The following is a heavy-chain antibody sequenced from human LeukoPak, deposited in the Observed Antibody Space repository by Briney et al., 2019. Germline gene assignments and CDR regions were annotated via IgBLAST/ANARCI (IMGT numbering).Heavy chain of an antibody. V-gene: IGHV3-74*01. D-gene: IGHD6-19*01. CDR2: INSDGSIT. Sequence: PPGGSLRLSCAASGFTLSSYWMYWVRHAPGKGLMWVSRINSDGSITNYADSVKGRFTISRDNAKNTLYLQMNSLRAEDTAVYYCAKAVAGPSFDYWGQGTLVTVSS. CDR1: GFTLSSYW. CDR3: AKAVAGPSFDY. J-gene: IGHJ4*02.